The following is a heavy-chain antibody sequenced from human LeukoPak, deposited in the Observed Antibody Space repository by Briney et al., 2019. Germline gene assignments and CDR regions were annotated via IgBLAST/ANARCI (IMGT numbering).Heavy chain of an antibody. CDR2: IKQDESEK. Sequence: GGSLRLSCTASGFTFSSYWMSWVRQAPGKGLEWVANIKQDESEKFYVDSVKGRFTIPRDNAKNSLYLQMNSLRAEDTAVYYCARDPGIPAAGTVGYFDYWGQGTLVTVSS. J-gene: IGHJ4*02. CDR3: ARDPGIPAAGTVGYFDY. CDR1: GFTFSSYW. D-gene: IGHD6-13*01. V-gene: IGHV3-7*01.